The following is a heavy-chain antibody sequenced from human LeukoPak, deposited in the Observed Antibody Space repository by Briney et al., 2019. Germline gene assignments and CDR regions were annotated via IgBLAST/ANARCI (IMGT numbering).Heavy chain of an antibody. V-gene: IGHV4-59*08. CDR1: GGSISSYY. D-gene: IGHD6-13*01. CDR2: IYYSGST. CDR3: ARGTAATVPYDY. Sequence: SETLSLTCTVSGGSISSYYWSWIRQPPGKGLEWIGYIYYSGSTNYNPSLKSRVTISVDTSKNQFSLKLSSVTAADTAVYYCARGTAATVPYDYWGQGTLVTVSS. J-gene: IGHJ4*02.